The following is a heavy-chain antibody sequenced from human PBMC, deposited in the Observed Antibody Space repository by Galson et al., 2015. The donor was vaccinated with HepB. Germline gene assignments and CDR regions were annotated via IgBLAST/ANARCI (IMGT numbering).Heavy chain of an antibody. Sequence: SVKVSCKVSGYPLTELSMHWVRQAPGKGLEWMGGFDPEDGETIYAQNFQGRVTMTEDTSTDTAYMILSSLRSEDTAVFYCATRPPGLPTVTTVGHYHGMDVWGQGTTVTVSS. CDR1: GYPLTELS. V-gene: IGHV1-24*01. J-gene: IGHJ6*02. D-gene: IGHD4-11*01. CDR3: ATRPPGLPTVTTVGHYHGMDV. CDR2: FDPEDGET.